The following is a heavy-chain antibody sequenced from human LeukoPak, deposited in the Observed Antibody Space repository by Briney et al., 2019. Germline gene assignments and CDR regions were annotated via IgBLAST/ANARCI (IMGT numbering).Heavy chain of an antibody. CDR2: IYSGGST. CDR3: ATARPYYYDSSGYYNFDY. D-gene: IGHD3-22*01. Sequence: GGSLRLSCAASGFTVSSNYMSWVRQAPGKGLEWVSVIYSGGSTYYADSVRGRFTISRDNSKNTLYLQMNSLGAEDTAVYYCATARPYYYDSSGYYNFDYWGQGTLVTVSS. J-gene: IGHJ4*02. V-gene: IGHV3-66*02. CDR1: GFTVSSNY.